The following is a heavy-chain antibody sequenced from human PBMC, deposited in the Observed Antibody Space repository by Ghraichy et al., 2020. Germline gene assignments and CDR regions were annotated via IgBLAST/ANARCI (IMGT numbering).Heavy chain of an antibody. Sequence: VSCKSSGYIFTNHYIHWLRQAPGQGLEWMAMINPGGGKTSYIQKLQGRVTLTRDTSTSTVYMELSSLRSEDTAVYYCARDRLVLPPGGYHFDNWGQGTLVTVSS. CDR1: GYIFTNHY. J-gene: IGHJ4*02. V-gene: IGHV1-46*03. CDR2: INPGGGKT. CDR3: ARDRLVLPPGGYHFDN. D-gene: IGHD3-22*01.